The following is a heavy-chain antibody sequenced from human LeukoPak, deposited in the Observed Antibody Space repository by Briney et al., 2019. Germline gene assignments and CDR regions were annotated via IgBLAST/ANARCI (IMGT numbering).Heavy chain of an antibody. J-gene: IGHJ3*02. CDR3: ARDPPITMIVVAIDAFDI. D-gene: IGHD3-22*01. CDR1: GYTFTSYA. CDR2: INTNTGNP. V-gene: IGHV7-4-1*02. Sequence: ASVKVSCKASGYTFTSYAMNWVRQAPGQGLEWMGWINTNTGNPTYTQGFTGRFVFSLDTSVSTAYLQISSLKAEDTAVYYCARDPPITMIVVAIDAFDIWGQGTMVTVSS.